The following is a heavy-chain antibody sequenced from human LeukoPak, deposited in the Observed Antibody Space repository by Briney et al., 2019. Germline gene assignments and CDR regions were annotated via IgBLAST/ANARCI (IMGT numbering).Heavy chain of an antibody. CDR1: GGTFSSYA. Sequence: ASVKVSCKASGGTFSSYAISWVRQAPGQGLEWMGIINPSGGSTSYAQKFQGRVTMTRDMSTSTVYMELSSLRSEDTAVYYCARALYGSGADYWGQGTLVTVSS. J-gene: IGHJ4*02. D-gene: IGHD3-10*01. V-gene: IGHV1-46*01. CDR3: ARALYGSGADY. CDR2: INPSGGST.